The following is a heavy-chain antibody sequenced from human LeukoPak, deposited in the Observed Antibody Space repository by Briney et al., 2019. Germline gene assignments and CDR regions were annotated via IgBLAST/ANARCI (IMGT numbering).Heavy chain of an antibody. D-gene: IGHD3-22*01. CDR2: IRSKAYGGTT. CDR1: GFTFGDYA. CDR3: TRVASSGAFDI. V-gene: IGHV3-49*04. J-gene: IGHJ3*02. Sequence: PGGSLRLSCTASGFTFGDYAMSWVRQAPGKGLEWVGFIRSKAYGGTTEYAASVKGRFTISRDDTTSIAYLQMNSLETEDTAVYYCTRVASSGAFDIWGQGTMVTVSS.